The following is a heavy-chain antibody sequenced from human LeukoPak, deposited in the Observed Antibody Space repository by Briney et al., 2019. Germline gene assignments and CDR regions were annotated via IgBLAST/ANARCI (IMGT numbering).Heavy chain of an antibody. V-gene: IGHV3-74*01. CDR1: GFTFSRHW. Sequence: GGSLRLSCAASGFTFSRHWMHWVRQAPGKGLVWISRINSDGSGTNYADFVKGRFTTSRDNAKNTVYLQINSLRDEDTAVYYCARICSSTDCLIPDWGQGTLVTVSS. CDR2: INSDGSGT. CDR3: ARICSSTDCLIPD. J-gene: IGHJ4*02. D-gene: IGHD2-2*01.